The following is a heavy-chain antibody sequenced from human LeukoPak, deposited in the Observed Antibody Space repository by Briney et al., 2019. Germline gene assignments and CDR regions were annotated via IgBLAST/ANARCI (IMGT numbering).Heavy chain of an antibody. V-gene: IGHV4-61*02. J-gene: IGHJ4*02. Sequence: SETLSLTCTVSGDSISSGSYCWSWIRQPAGKGLEWIGRIETTGNTNYNPSLKSRVTMSLDTSNNQFSLKLTSVTAADTAVYYRAKGGTSAGKWGYYIDYWGQGTLVTVSS. CDR3: AKGGTSAGKWGYYIDY. D-gene: IGHD3-10*01. CDR1: GDSISSGSYC. CDR2: IETTGNT.